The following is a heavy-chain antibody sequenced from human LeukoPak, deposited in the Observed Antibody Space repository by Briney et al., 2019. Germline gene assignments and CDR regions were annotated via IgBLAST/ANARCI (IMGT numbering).Heavy chain of an antibody. CDR2: INHSGST. V-gene: IGHV4-34*01. CDR3: ARIAGYCSSTSCYKNYYYYMDV. CDR1: GGSFSGYY. J-gene: IGHJ6*03. Sequence: PSETLSLTCAVYGGSFSGYYWSWIRQPPGKGLEWIGEINHSGSTNYNPSLKSRVTISVDTSKNQFSLKLSSVTAADTAVYYCARIAGYCSSTSCYKNYYYYMDVWGKGTTVTVSS. D-gene: IGHD2-2*02.